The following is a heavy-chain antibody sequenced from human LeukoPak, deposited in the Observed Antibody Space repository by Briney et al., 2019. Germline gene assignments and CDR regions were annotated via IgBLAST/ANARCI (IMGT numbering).Heavy chain of an antibody. D-gene: IGHD3-10*01. Sequence: GGSLRLSSAASGFTFSNYAMSWVRQAPGKGLEWVSGISGSGGSTYYADSVKGRFTISRDNSKNTPYLQMNSLRAEDTAVYYCAKDKTMGYYGSGSFCFDYWGQGTLVTVSS. CDR3: AKDKTMGYYGSGSFCFDY. CDR1: GFTFSNYA. V-gene: IGHV3-23*01. J-gene: IGHJ4*02. CDR2: ISGSGGST.